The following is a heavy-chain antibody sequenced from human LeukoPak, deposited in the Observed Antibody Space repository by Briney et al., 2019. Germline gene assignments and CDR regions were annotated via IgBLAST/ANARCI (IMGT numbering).Heavy chain of an antibody. D-gene: IGHD4-17*01. Sequence: GGSLRLSCAASGLTFNNYAMSWVRQAPGKGLEWVSGISGSGGSTYYADSVKGRFTISRDNSKNTLYLQTNSLRAEDTAVYYCAKLTTVTTNDAFDIWGQGTMVTVSS. CDR3: AKLTTVTTNDAFDI. V-gene: IGHV3-23*01. J-gene: IGHJ3*02. CDR1: GLTFNNYA. CDR2: ISGSGGST.